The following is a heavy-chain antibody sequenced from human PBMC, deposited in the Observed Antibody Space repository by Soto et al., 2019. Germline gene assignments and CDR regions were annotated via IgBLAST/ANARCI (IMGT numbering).Heavy chain of an antibody. CDR1: GFTFSSYA. CDR2: ISGSGGST. V-gene: IGHV3-23*01. J-gene: IGHJ4*02. D-gene: IGHD3-22*01. Sequence: LRLSCAASGFTFSSYAISWVRQAPGKGLEWVSAISGSGGSTYYADSVKGRFTISRDNSKNTLYLQMNSLRAEDTAVYYCAKDIVMAIDSSGYYLAYFDYWGQGTLVTVSS. CDR3: AKDIVMAIDSSGYYLAYFDY.